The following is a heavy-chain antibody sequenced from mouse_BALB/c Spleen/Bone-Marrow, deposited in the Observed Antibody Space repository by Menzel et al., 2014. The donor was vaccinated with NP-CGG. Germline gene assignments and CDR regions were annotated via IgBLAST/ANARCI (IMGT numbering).Heavy chain of an antibody. CDR1: GFNIKDTY. V-gene: IGHV14-3*02. D-gene: IGHD4-1*01. J-gene: IGHJ4*01. CDR3: ARWEYYAMDY. Sequence: EVQLQQSGAELVKPGASVKLSCTASGFNIKDTYMHWVKQRPEQGLEWVGRIDPANGNTKYDPKFQGKATITADTSSNTAYLQLSSLTSEDTAVYYCARWEYYAMDYWGQGTSVTVSS. CDR2: IDPANGNT.